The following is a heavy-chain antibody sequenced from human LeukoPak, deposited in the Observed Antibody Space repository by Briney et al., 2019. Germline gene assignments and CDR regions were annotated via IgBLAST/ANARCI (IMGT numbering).Heavy chain of an antibody. CDR2: IYTSGST. V-gene: IGHV4-4*07. Sequence: SETLSLTCAVYGGSFSGYYWSWIRQPPGKGLEWIGRIYTSGSTNYNPSLKSRVTMSVDTSKNQFSLKLSSVTAADTAVYYCAREGYYDFWSGYLPYDYWGQGTLVTVSS. CDR1: GGSFSGYY. CDR3: AREGYYDFWSGYLPYDY. J-gene: IGHJ4*02. D-gene: IGHD3-3*01.